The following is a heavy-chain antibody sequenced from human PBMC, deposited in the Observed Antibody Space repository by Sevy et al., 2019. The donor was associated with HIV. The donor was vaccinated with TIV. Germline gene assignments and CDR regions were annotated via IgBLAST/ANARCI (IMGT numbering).Heavy chain of an antibody. J-gene: IGHJ4*02. V-gene: IGHV4-59*01. D-gene: IGHD2-2*01. CDR2: LYYSGST. CDR3: ARDMLGYCSSTSCYAEGYFDY. CDR1: GGSISSYY. Sequence: SETLSLTCTVSGGSISSYYWSWIRQPPEKGLEWIGYLYYSGSTNYNPSLKSRVTISVDTSKNQFSLKLSSVTAADTAVYYCARDMLGYCSSTSCYAEGYFDYWGQGTLVTVSS.